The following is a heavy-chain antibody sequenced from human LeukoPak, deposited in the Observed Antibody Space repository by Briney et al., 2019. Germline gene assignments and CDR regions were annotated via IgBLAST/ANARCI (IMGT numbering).Heavy chain of an antibody. V-gene: IGHV1-2*02. D-gene: IGHD3-22*01. J-gene: IGHJ4*02. CDR2: INPNSGGT. CDR1: GYTFTGYY. CDR3: ARDHFYDSSGFDY. Sequence: ASVKVSCKASGYTFTGYYMHWVRQAPGQGLEWMGWINPNSGGTNYAQKFQGRVTLTRDTSISTAYMELSRLTSDDTAIFYCARDHFYDSSGFDYWGQGTLVTVSS.